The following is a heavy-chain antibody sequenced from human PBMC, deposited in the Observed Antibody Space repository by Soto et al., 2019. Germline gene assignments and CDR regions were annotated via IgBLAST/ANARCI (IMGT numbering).Heavy chain of an antibody. CDR2: FSGGSGTT. CDR3: AKWHGYGDY. V-gene: IGHV3-23*01. D-gene: IGHD5-12*01. J-gene: IGHJ4*02. CDR1: GFSLSTYG. Sequence: EVQLLESGGGLVQPGGSLRLSCAASGFSLSTYGVTWVRQAPGTGLEWVSGFSGGSGTTHYADSVKGRFSITRDNAKNTAHLEMNSLRVEDTAIYYCAKWHGYGDYWGQGILVTVSS.